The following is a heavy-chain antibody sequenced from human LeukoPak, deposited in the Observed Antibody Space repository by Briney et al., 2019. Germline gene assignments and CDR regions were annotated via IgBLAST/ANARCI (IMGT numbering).Heavy chain of an antibody. CDR3: ATDGSGRYNYYYYYGMDV. D-gene: IGHD6-19*01. V-gene: IGHV1-69*06. J-gene: IGHJ6*02. Sequence: SVKVSCKASGGTFSSYAISWVRQAPGQGLEWMGGIIPIFGTANYAQKFQGRVTMTEDTSTDTAYMELSSLRSEDTAVYYCATDGSGRYNYYYYYGMDVWGQGTTVTVSS. CDR2: IIPIFGTA. CDR1: GGTFSSYA.